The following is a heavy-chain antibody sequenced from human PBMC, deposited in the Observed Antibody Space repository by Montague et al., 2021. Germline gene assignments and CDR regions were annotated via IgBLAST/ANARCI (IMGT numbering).Heavy chain of an antibody. CDR2: ISSGSSYI. V-gene: IGHV3-21*01. CDR1: GFTFRSYS. Sequence: SLRLSCAASGFTFRSYSMNWVRQAPGKGLEWVSSISSGSSYIYYTDSVKGRSTISRDNAKNPLYLQMNSLRAEDTAVYYCERDYYGLGGGKDYLDYWGQGTLVTVSS. J-gene: IGHJ4*02. D-gene: IGHD3-10*01. CDR3: ERDYYGLGGGKDYLDY.